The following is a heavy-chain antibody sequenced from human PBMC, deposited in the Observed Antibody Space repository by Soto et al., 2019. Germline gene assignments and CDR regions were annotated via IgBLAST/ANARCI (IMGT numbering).Heavy chain of an antibody. CDR3: ARLTVPLDIVVLPTASFDY. J-gene: IGHJ4*02. CDR1: GYTFSDYY. CDR2: ISPKSGGA. Sequence: ASVKVSCKAGGYTFSDYYIQWVRQAPGQGLEYMGWISPKSGGAAYAQKFRGRVTMTRDTSVNLAYLHMSSLKSDDTAVYYFARLTVPLDIVVLPTASFDYWCQGPVVTVFS. V-gene: IGHV1-2*02. D-gene: IGHD2-2*01.